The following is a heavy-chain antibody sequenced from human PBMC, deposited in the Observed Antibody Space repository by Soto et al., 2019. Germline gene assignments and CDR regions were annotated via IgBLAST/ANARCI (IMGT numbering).Heavy chain of an antibody. CDR3: AREGKDIVATIRPYYFDY. D-gene: IGHD5-12*01. CDR1: GCTFSSYG. Sequence: GGSLRLSCAASGCTFSSYGMHWVRQAPGKGLEWVAVIWYDGSNKYYADSVKGRFTISRDNSKNTLYLQMNSLRAEDTAVYYCAREGKDIVATIRPYYFDYWGQGTLVTVS. V-gene: IGHV3-33*01. CDR2: IWYDGSNK. J-gene: IGHJ4*02.